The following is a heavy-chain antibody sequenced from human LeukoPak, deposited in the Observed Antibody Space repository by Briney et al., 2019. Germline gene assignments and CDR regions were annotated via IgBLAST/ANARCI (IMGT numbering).Heavy chain of an antibody. CDR3: ARGLLKTTTSYFDY. V-gene: IGHV3-53*05. CDR2: IYSGGST. CDR1: GFTVSRNY. D-gene: IGHD2/OR15-2a*01. J-gene: IGHJ4*02. Sequence: PGGSLRLSCAASGFTVSRNYMSWVRQAPGKGLECVSVIYSGGSTYYADSVKGRFTISRDNSKDTLYLQMNSLRAEDTAVYYCARGLLKTTTSYFDYWGQGTLVTVSS.